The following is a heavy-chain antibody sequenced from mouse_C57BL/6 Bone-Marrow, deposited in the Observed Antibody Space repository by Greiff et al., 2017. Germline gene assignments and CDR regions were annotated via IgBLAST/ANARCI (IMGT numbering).Heavy chain of an antibody. Sequence: QVQLKQSGPGLVQPSQCLSITCTVSGFSLTSYGVHWVRQPPGKGLEWLGVIWSGGSTEYNDAFISRLSLCQDNSTSQVSSKINSLQAVATAIYYCAKAGYYCGSTSSYMDYWGQGTSVTVSS. CDR1: GFSLTSYG. J-gene: IGHJ4*01. CDR3: AKAGYYCGSTSSYMDY. CDR2: IWSGGST. V-gene: IGHV2-4*01. D-gene: IGHD1-1*01.